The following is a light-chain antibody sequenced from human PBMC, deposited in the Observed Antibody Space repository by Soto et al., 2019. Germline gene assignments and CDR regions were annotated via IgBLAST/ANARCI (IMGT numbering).Light chain of an antibody. J-gene: IGLJ3*02. CDR2: LNSDGSH. Sequence: QSVLTQSPSASASLGASVKVTCTLSSGHSSYAIAWHQQQAEKGPRYLMKLNSDGSHSKGDGIPDRFSGSSSGAERYLTISSLQSEDEADYYCQTWGTGIRVFGGGTKLTVL. CDR3: QTWGTGIRV. CDR1: SGHSSYA. V-gene: IGLV4-69*01.